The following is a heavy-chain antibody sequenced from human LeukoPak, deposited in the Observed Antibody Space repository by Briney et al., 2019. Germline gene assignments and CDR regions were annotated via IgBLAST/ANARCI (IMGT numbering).Heavy chain of an antibody. V-gene: IGHV3-74*01. Sequence: GGSLRLSCSAAGFPVRSHWMHWVRQVPGEGRVWVSHISTDGTTTNYADSVKGRFTISRDNAKDTLYLQLNSLRAEDTAIYYCARSLGYSSGGWGQGTLVTVSS. CDR1: GFPVRSHW. CDR2: ISTDGTTT. J-gene: IGHJ4*02. CDR3: ARSLGYSSGG. D-gene: IGHD2-15*01.